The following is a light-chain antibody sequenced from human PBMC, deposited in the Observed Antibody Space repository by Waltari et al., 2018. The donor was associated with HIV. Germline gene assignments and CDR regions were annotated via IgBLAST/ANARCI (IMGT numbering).Light chain of an antibody. CDR3: ILFTTTNSPHVL. Sequence: QSALTQPASVSGSPGQSITISCTGTSSDVGGYKYVSWYQQHPGKAPKPMIYEVNNRPSGISDRFSGSKSANTASLTISGLQADDEADYYCILFTTTNSPHVLFGGGTKLTV. CDR2: EVN. V-gene: IGLV2-14*01. J-gene: IGLJ2*01. CDR1: SSDVGGYKY.